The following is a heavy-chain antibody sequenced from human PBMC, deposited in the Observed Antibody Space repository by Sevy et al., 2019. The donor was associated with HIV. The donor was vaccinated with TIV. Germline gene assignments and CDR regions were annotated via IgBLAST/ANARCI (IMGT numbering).Heavy chain of an antibody. D-gene: IGHD2-15*01. V-gene: IGHV3-21*01. Sequence: GGSLRLSCAASGFTFSTSTMNWVRQAPGKGLEWVSLMTSSGSYILYADSVKGRFTITRDNAKNSVFLQMNSLRVEETAVSYCVRDGWNYWGQGTLVTVSS. CDR2: MTSSGSYI. CDR3: VRDGWNY. CDR1: GFTFSTST. J-gene: IGHJ4*02.